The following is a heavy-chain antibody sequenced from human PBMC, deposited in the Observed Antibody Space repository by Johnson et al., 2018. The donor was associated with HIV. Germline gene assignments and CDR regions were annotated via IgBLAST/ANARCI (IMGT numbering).Heavy chain of an antibody. J-gene: IGHJ3*02. CDR2: IYSGGST. Sequence: VQLVESGGGLVKSGGSLRLSCAASGFTVSSNYMSWVRQAPGKGLEWVSVIYSGGSTYYADSVKGRFTISRDNSKNTLYLQMNSLRAEDTAVYYCAREPRGPSSGSRIPDAFDIWGQGTMVTVSS. V-gene: IGHV3-66*01. D-gene: IGHD3-10*01. CDR1: GFTVSSNY. CDR3: AREPRGPSSGSRIPDAFDI.